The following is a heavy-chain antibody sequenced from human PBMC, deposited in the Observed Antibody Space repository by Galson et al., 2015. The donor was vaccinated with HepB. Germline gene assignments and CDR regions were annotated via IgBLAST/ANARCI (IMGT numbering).Heavy chain of an antibody. V-gene: IGHV3-30*09. CDR2: ISSGGDKK. CDR1: GFTFSSYA. J-gene: IGHJ4*02. Sequence: SLRLSCAASGFTFSSYAMHWVRQAPGKGLEWLAVISSGGDKKYYADSVKGRFAISRDNSKNTLYLQMDSLRPEDTAVYYCARTFYCDYWGQGTLVTVSS. CDR3: ARTFYCDY.